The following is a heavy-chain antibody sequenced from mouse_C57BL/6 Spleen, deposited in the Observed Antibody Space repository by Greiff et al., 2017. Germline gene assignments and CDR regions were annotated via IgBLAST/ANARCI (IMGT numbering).Heavy chain of an antibody. D-gene: IGHD2-5*01. CDR3: ARADYSNRYAMDY. CDR1: GYTFTSYW. CDR2: IDPNSGGT. V-gene: IGHV1-72*01. Sequence: QVQLKQPGAELVKPGASVKLSCKASGYTFTSYWMHWVKQRPGRGLEWIGRIDPNSGGTTYNEKFKSKATLTVDKPSSTACMQLSSLTSEDSAVYYCARADYSNRYAMDYWGQGTSVTVSS. J-gene: IGHJ4*01.